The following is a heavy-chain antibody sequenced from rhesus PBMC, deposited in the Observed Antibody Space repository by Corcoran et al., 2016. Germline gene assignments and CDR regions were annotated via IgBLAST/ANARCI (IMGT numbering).Heavy chain of an antibody. CDR3: ARDNTVTFDY. D-gene: IGHD4-23*01. J-gene: IGHJ4*01. CDR1: GGSFSGYY. CDR2: ISGSSGST. Sequence: QVQLQESGPGLVKPSETLSLTCAVSGGSFSGYYWGWIRQPPGTGLEWIGYISGSSGSTDYNPSLKSRVTISTDTSKNQFSLKLSSVTAADTAVYYCARDNTVTFDYWGQGVLVTVSS. V-gene: IGHV4-165*01.